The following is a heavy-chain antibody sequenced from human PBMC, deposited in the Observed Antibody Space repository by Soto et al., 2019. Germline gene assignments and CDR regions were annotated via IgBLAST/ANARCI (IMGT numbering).Heavy chain of an antibody. CDR2: INHSGST. V-gene: IGHV4-34*01. Sequence: SETLSLTCAVYGGSFSGYYWSWIRQPPGKGLEWIGEINHSGSTTYNPSLKSRVTISVDTSKNQFSLKLSSVTAADTAVYYCASPISGSSPFDYWGQGTLVTVS. D-gene: IGHD3-10*01. CDR3: ASPISGSSPFDY. CDR1: GGSFSGYY. J-gene: IGHJ4*02.